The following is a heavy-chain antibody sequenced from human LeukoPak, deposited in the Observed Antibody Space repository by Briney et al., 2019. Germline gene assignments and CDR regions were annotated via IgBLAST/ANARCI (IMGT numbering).Heavy chain of an antibody. D-gene: IGHD6-19*01. V-gene: IGHV4-39*01. CDR2: IYYSGST. CDR1: GGSISSSSYY. J-gene: IGHJ4*02. Sequence: SETLSLTCTVSGGSISSSSYYWGWIRQPPGKGLEWIGSIYYSGSTYYNPSLKSRVTISVDTSKNQFSLKLSSVTAADTAVYYCARDGYSSGWYVGFDYWGQGTLVTVSS. CDR3: ARDGYSSGWYVGFDY.